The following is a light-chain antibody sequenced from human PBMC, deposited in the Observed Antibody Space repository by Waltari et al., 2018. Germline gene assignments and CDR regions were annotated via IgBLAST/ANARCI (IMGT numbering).Light chain of an antibody. Sequence: QSVLTQPASVSGSPGQSLTISCTGTSGDVGGYNYFSWYQQHPGKAPKLIIYDVTVRPSGISNRFSGSKSGNTASLTISGLQAEDEADFYCSSYTSSNTQYVFGTGTKVTVL. CDR2: DVT. CDR1: SGDVGGYNY. J-gene: IGLJ1*01. V-gene: IGLV2-14*03. CDR3: SSYTSSNTQYV.